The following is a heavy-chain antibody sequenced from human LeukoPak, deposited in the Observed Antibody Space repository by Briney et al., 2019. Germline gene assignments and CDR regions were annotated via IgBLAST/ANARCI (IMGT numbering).Heavy chain of an antibody. CDR2: IYTSGST. V-gene: IGHV4-4*07. Sequence: PSETLSLTCTVSGRSISIYYWRWIRQPAGKGLEWIGRIYTSGSTNYNPSLKSRVTMSVDTSKNQFSLKLSSVTAADTAVYYCARDFRNYYDSSGYYDYWGQGTLVTVSS. CDR3: ARDFRNYYDSSGYYDY. CDR1: GRSISIYY. J-gene: IGHJ4*02. D-gene: IGHD3-22*01.